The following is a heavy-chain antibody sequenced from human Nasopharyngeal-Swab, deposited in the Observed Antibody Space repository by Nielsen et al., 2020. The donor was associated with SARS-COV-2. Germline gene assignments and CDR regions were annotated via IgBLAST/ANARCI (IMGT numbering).Heavy chain of an antibody. D-gene: IGHD3-3*01. J-gene: IGHJ6*03. V-gene: IGHV2-5*02. CDR3: AHITRGLERDTIFGVPLASLSYYDMDV. CDR2: IYCDDDQ. Sequence: SGPTLVKPTQTLTLTCSFSGFSLTTSGVGVAWIRPPPGKALEWLALIYCDDDQRYNPSLKTRLTITKDTSKDQVVLTLTNMGPVDSGTYYCAHITRGLERDTIFGVPLASLSYYDMDVWGKGTTVTVS. CDR1: GFSLTTSGVG.